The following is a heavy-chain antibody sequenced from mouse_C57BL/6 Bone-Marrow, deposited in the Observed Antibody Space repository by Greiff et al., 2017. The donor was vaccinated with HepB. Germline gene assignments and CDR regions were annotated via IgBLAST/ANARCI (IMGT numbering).Heavy chain of an antibody. J-gene: IGHJ2*01. CDR3: ASSRWLLLYYFYY. CDR1: GYTFTSYW. V-gene: IGHV1-64*01. CDR2: IHPNSGST. Sequence: QVQLQQPGAELVKPGASVKLSCKASGYTFTSYWMHWVKQRPGQGLEWIGMIHPNSGSTNYNEKFKSKATLTVDKSSSTAYMQLSSLTSEDSAVYYCASSRWLLLYYFYYWGQGTTLTVSS. D-gene: IGHD2-3*01.